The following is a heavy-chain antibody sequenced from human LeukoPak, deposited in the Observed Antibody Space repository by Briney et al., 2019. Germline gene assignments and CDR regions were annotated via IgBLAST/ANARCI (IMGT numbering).Heavy chain of an antibody. CDR1: GFTFSSYA. CDR2: ISGSGGST. Sequence: GGSLRLSCAASGFTFSSYAMNWVRQAPGKGMEWVSAISGSGGSTYYADSVKGRFTISRDNSKNTLYLQRNSLRAEDTAVYYCANSRGLGILTYWGQGTLVTVSS. V-gene: IGHV3-23*01. J-gene: IGHJ4*02. CDR3: ANSRGLGILTY. D-gene: IGHD3-16*01.